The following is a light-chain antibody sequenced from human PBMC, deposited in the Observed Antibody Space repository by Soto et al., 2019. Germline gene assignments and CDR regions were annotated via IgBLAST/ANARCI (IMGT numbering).Light chain of an antibody. J-gene: IGKJ4*01. Sequence: ETEMTQSPATLSVSPGERATLSCRASQSVSTNLAWYQQKPGQAPRLLIYGTSTRATGIPARFSGSGSGTEFTLTISSLQSEDFSVYYCQQYNNWPLTFGGGTRVEIK. CDR3: QQYNNWPLT. CDR1: QSVSTN. V-gene: IGKV3-15*01. CDR2: GTS.